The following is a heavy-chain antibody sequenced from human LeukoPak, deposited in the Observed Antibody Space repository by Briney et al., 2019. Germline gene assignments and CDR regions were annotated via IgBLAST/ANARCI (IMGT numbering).Heavy chain of an antibody. J-gene: IGHJ3*02. CDR1: GGSISSYY. CDR2: IYYSGST. V-gene: IGHV4-59*01. Sequence: TSETLSLTCTVSGGSISSYYWSWIRQPPGKGLEWIGYIYYSGSTNYNPSLKSRVTISVDTSKNQFSLKLSSVTAADTAVYYCARAIDVLRYFDWPSNDAFDIWGQGTMVTASS. CDR3: ARAIDVLRYFDWPSNDAFDI. D-gene: IGHD3-9*01.